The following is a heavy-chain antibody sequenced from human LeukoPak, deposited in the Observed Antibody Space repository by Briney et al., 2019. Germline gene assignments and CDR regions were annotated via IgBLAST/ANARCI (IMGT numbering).Heavy chain of an antibody. Sequence: GRSLRPSCGAVALSVSSYAMGWVSPDPRDGLEWDLTINHNGDNTYYADAVKGRFTIPRDNFKNPLYLQMNSLRANDTAVYHCAKALADGGKETLVPVSS. J-gene: IGHJ4*02. CDR2: INHNGDNT. CDR1: ALSVSSYA. V-gene: IGHV3-23*01. CDR3: AKALAD.